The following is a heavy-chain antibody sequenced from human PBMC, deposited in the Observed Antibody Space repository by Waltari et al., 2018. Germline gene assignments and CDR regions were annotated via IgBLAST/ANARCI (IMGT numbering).Heavy chain of an antibody. CDR1: GGSFSGYY. J-gene: IGHJ6*02. V-gene: IGHV4-34*01. D-gene: IGHD3-22*01. CDR2: INHSGST. Sequence: QVQLQQWGAGLLKPSETLSLTCAVYGGSFSGYYWSWIRQPPGKGLEWIGEINHSGSTNYNPSLKSRVTISVDTSKNQFSLKLSSVTAADTAVYYCARIPYYYDSSGSGGYYYGMDVWGQGTTVIVSS. CDR3: ARIPYYYDSSGSGGYYYGMDV.